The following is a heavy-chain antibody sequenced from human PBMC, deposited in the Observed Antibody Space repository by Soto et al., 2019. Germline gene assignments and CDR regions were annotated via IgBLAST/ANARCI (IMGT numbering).Heavy chain of an antibody. Sequence: GGSLRLSCAASGFTFSSYEMNWVRQAPGKGLEWVSYISSSGSTIYYADSVKGRFTISRDNAKNSLYLQMNSLRAEDTAVYYCATNYYDSSGYYPLFDYWGQGTLVTVSS. V-gene: IGHV3-48*03. J-gene: IGHJ4*02. D-gene: IGHD3-22*01. CDR1: GFTFSSYE. CDR3: ATNYYDSSGYYPLFDY. CDR2: ISSSGSTI.